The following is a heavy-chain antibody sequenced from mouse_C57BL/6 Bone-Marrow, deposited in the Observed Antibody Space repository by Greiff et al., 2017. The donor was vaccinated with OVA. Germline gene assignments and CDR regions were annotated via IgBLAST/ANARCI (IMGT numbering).Heavy chain of an antibody. J-gene: IGHJ4*01. CDR3: TAYYGKRMDY. Sequence: EVKLMESGAELVRPGASVKLSCTASGFNIKDDYMHWVKQRPEQGLEWIGWIDPENGDTEYASKFQGKATITADTSSNTAYLQLSSLTSEDTAVYYCTAYYGKRMDYWGQGTSVTVSS. D-gene: IGHD2-10*01. CDR2: IDPENGDT. CDR1: GFNIKDDY. V-gene: IGHV14-4*01.